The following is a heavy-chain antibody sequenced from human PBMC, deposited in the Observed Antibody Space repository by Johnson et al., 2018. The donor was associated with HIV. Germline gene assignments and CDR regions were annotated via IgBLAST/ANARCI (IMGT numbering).Heavy chain of an antibody. J-gene: IGHJ3*02. CDR3: THYSGSFYMGAFDI. V-gene: IGHV3-13*01. CDR1: GFTFSSYD. CDR2: IGPAADT. D-gene: IGHD1-26*01. Sequence: VQLVESGGGLVQPGGSLRLSCAASGFTFSSYDIHWVRQATGKGLESVSPIGPAADTYYPGSVKGRFTVSRENAKNSLYLQMNSLRAEDTALYYCTHYSGSFYMGAFDIWGQGTMVTVSS.